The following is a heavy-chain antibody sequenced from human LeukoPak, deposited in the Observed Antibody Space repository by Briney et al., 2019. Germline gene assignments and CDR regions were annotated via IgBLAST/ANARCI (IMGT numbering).Heavy chain of an antibody. CDR3: ARVGSSWPRDAFDI. V-gene: IGHV4-61*01. CDR2: IYYSGNT. CDR1: GGSVSSRSYY. D-gene: IGHD6-13*01. Sequence: PSETLSLTCTVSGGSVSSRSYYWSWIRQPPGQGLEWIGYIYYSGNTNYNPSLKSRVTISLDTSKNQFSLKLNSVTAADTAVYYCARVGSSWPRDAFDIWGQGTMVTVSS. J-gene: IGHJ3*02.